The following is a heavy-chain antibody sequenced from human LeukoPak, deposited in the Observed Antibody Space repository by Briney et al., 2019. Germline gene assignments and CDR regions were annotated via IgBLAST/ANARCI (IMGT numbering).Heavy chain of an antibody. J-gene: IGHJ4*02. CDR1: GFTFDDYA. CDR2: ISWNSGSI. Sequence: GGSLRLSCAASGFTFDDYAMHWVRHAPGKGLEWVSGISWNSGSIGHADSVKGRFTISRDNAKNSLYLQMNSLRAEDTALYYCAKGVGDYWGQGTLVTVSS. D-gene: IGHD1-26*01. CDR3: AKGVGDY. V-gene: IGHV3-9*01.